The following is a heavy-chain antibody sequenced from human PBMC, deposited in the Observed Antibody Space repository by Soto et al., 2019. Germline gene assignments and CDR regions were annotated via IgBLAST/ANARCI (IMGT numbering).Heavy chain of an antibody. CDR3: VKGGWLDF. J-gene: IGHJ5*01. CDR2: ISDDSSRT. D-gene: IGHD3-16*01. CDR1: GFSFSTFE. Sequence: EVQLLESGGGLVQPGGSLRLSCAASGFSFSTFEMSWVRQAPGRGLEWVSFISDDSSRTYYADAVKGRFTISRDNSKYTLYLQMNSLTAEDTAVYACVKGGWLDFWGQGTLVTDSS. V-gene: IGHV3-23*01.